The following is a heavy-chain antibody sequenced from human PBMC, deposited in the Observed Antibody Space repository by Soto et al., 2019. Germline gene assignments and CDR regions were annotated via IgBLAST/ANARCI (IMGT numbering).Heavy chain of an antibody. D-gene: IGHD3-22*01. CDR2: LIPVFGKP. Sequence: QVQLVQSGAEVKKPGSSVKVSCKASGGSLSNYGISWVRQAPGQGLEWMGALIPVFGKPNYAHKFQDRVTITADESTTTVYREVRSLTSEDTAVYYCARGDATKIVVTTYYAMDVWGQGTTVTVSS. CDR3: ARGDATKIVVTTYYAMDV. CDR1: GGSLSNYG. V-gene: IGHV1-69*12. J-gene: IGHJ6*02.